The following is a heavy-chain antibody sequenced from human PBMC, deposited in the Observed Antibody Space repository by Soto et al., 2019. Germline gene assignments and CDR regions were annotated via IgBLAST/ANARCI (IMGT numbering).Heavy chain of an antibody. Sequence: QLQLQESGSGLVKPSQTLSLTCAVSGGSISSGGYSWSWIRQPPGKGLGWIGYIYHSGSTYYNPALKSRVTISVDRSKNQFPLKLSSVTAADTAVYYCASDHDFWSGLIDYWGQGTLVTVSS. CDR1: GGSISSGGYS. CDR2: IYHSGST. V-gene: IGHV4-30-2*01. D-gene: IGHD3-3*01. CDR3: ASDHDFWSGLIDY. J-gene: IGHJ4*02.